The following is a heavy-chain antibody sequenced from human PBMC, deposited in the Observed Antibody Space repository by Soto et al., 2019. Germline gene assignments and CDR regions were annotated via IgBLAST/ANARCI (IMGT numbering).Heavy chain of an antibody. V-gene: IGHV4-59*08. Sequence: PSETLSLTCTVSGGSISSYYWSWIRQPPGKGLEWIGYIYYSGSTNYNPSLKSRVTISVDTSKNQFSLKLSSVTAADTAVYYCARHGRLYYYGSGSLGMDVWGQGTTVTVSS. D-gene: IGHD3-10*01. CDR2: IYYSGST. CDR1: GGSISSYY. CDR3: ARHGRLYYYGSGSLGMDV. J-gene: IGHJ6*02.